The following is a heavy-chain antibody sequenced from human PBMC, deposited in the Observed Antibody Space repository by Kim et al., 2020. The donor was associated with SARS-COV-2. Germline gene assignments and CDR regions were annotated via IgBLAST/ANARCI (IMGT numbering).Heavy chain of an antibody. J-gene: IGHJ5*02. Sequence: LTCAASGFTFSSYAMHWVRQAPGKGLEWVAVISYDGSNKYYADSVKGRFTISRDNSKNTLYLQMNSLRAEDTAVYYCARAGSGSYFSWFDPWGQGTLVTVSS. CDR3: ARAGSGSYFSWFDP. CDR1: GFTFSSYA. D-gene: IGHD1-26*01. V-gene: IGHV3-30-3*01. CDR2: ISYDGSNK.